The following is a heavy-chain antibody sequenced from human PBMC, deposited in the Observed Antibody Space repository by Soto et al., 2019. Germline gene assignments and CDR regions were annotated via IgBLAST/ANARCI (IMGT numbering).Heavy chain of an antibody. D-gene: IGHD3-22*01. Sequence: GESLKISCKGSGYSFTSYWIGWVRQMPGKGLEWMGIIYPGDSDTRYSPSFQGQVTISADKSISTAYLQWSSLKASGTAMYYCARLGEGYYDSSGYMEFDYWGQGTLVTVSS. CDR2: IYPGDSDT. CDR3: ARLGEGYYDSSGYMEFDY. J-gene: IGHJ4*02. V-gene: IGHV5-51*01. CDR1: GYSFTSYW.